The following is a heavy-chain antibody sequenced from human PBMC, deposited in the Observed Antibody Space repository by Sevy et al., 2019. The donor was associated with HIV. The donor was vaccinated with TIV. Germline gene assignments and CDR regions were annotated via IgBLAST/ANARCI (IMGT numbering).Heavy chain of an antibody. CDR2: ISGSGGSGDKT. V-gene: IGHV3-23*01. Sequence: GGSLRLSCAASGFTFSSYAMNWVRQAPGKGLEWVSGISGSGGSGDKTNYADSVRVRFTITRDDSKTSVYLQLNSLRAEDTAIYYCARKYDSSGYFDYWGQGTLVTVSS. CDR3: ARKYDSSGYFDY. D-gene: IGHD3-22*01. J-gene: IGHJ4*02. CDR1: GFTFSSYA.